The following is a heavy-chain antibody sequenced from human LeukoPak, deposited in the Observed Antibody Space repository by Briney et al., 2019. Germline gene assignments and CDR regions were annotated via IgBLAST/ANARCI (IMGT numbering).Heavy chain of an antibody. V-gene: IGHV3-20*04. Sequence: GGSLRLSCAASGFTFDDYGMTWVRHAPGKGLEWVSGINWNGGVTNYADSVQGRFTISRDNAKNSLYLQMNSLRAEDTAFYYCARYYYDSSGYYHPFDYWGQGTLVTVSS. D-gene: IGHD3-22*01. CDR1: GFTFDDYG. J-gene: IGHJ4*02. CDR2: INWNGGVT. CDR3: ARYYYDSSGYYHPFDY.